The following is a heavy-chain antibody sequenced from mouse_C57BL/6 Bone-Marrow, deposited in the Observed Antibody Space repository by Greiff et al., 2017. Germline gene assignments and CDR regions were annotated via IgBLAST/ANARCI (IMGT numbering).Heavy chain of an antibody. CDR1: GYTFTSYW. V-gene: IGHV1-69*01. J-gene: IGHJ3*01. D-gene: IGHD1-1*01. CDR3: ARDVYYVWCAY. Sequence: QVQLQQPGAELVMPGASVKLSCKASGYTFTSYWMHWVKQRPGQGLEWIGEIDPSDSYTNYNQKFKGKSTLTVDKSSSTAYMQLSSLTSEDSAVYYCARDVYYVWCAYWGQGTLVTVSA. CDR2: IDPSDSYT.